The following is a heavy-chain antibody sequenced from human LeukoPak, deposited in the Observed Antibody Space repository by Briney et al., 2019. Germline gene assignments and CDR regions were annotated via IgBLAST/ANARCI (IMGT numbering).Heavy chain of an antibody. J-gene: IGHJ4*02. CDR2: IYYSGST. CDR3: ARQAQLASFDC. D-gene: IGHD3-3*02. CDR1: GGSISSHY. V-gene: IGHV4-59*11. Sequence: SETLSLTCTVSGGSISSHYWSWIRQPPGKGLEWIGYIYYSGSTNYNPSLKSRVTVSVDTSKNQFSLKLSSVTAADTAMYYCARQAQLASFDCWGQGTLVTVSS.